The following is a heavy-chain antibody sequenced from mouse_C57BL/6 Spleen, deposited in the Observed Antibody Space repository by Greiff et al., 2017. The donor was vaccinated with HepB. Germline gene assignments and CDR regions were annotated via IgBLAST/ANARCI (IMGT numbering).Heavy chain of an antibody. CDR3: AREAEKATAMDY. V-gene: IGHV1-26*01. J-gene: IGHJ4*01. CDR2: INPNNGGT. Sequence: EVQLQQSGPELVKPGASVKISCKASGYTFTDYYMNWVKQSHGKSLEWIGDINPNNGGTSYNQKFKAKATLTVDKSSSTAYMERRSLTAEDYAVYYCAREAEKATAMDYWCQGTSVNVSA. CDR1: GYTFTDYY. D-gene: IGHD6-1*01.